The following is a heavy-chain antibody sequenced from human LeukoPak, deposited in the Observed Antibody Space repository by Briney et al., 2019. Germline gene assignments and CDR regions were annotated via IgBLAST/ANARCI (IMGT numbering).Heavy chain of an antibody. J-gene: IGHJ3*02. CDR2: ISSSSSYI. CDR1: GFTFSSYS. D-gene: IGHD3-22*01. CDR3: ARARNYYDSSGFYYEGDAFDI. Sequence: PGGSLRLSCAASGFTFSSYSMNWVRQAPGKGLEWVSSISSSSSYIYYADSVKGRFTISRDNAKNSLYLQMNSLRAEDTALYYCARARNYYDSSGFYYEGDAFDIWGQGTMVTVSS. V-gene: IGHV3-21*01.